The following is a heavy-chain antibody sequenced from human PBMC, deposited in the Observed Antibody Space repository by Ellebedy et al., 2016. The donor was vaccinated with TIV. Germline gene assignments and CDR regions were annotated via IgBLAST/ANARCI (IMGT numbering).Heavy chain of an antibody. CDR3: AKTHYRFGIIDYLDY. V-gene: IGHV1-18*04. D-gene: IGHD3-10*01. CDR1: DNSFTRFD. Sequence: AASVKVSCKAYDNSFTRFDFTWVRQAPGQGLERMGWISAYNGNTKYAQMFQDRVTMTTDTSTKTVYMELRSLRSDDTALDYWAKTHYRFGIIDYLDYWGQGTLVTVSS. J-gene: IGHJ4*02. CDR2: ISAYNGNT.